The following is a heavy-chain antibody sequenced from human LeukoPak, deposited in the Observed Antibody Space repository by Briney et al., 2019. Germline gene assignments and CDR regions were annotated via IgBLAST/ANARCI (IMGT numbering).Heavy chain of an antibody. CDR3: AKPIYYDSSGRYYFDY. V-gene: IGHV3-23*01. Sequence: AGGSLRLSCAASGFTFSDYAMSWVRQAPGKGLEWVSAISGSGGSTYYADSVKGRFTISRDNSKNTLYLQMNSLRAEDTAVYYCAKPIYYDSSGRYYFDYWGQGTLVTVSS. CDR1: GFTFSDYA. CDR2: ISGSGGST. D-gene: IGHD3-22*01. J-gene: IGHJ4*02.